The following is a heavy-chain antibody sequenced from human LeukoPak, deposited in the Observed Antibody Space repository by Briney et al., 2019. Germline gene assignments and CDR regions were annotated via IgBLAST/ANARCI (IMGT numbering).Heavy chain of an antibody. CDR3: ATEVVAATSDAFDI. CDR1: GFTFSSYA. D-gene: IGHD2-15*01. J-gene: IGHJ3*02. V-gene: IGHV3-30-3*01. CDR2: ISYDGSNK. Sequence: GGSLRLSCAASGFTFSSYAMHWARQAPGKGLEWVAVISYDGSNKYYADSVKGRFTISRDNSKNTLYLQMNSLRAEDTAVYYCATEVVAATSDAFDIWGQGTMVTVSS.